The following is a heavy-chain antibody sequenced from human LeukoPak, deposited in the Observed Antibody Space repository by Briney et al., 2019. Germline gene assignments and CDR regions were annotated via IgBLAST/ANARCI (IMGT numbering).Heavy chain of an antibody. CDR2: IYHSGST. D-gene: IGHD5-12*01. CDR3: ASSIRYSGYEADY. J-gene: IGHJ4*02. Sequence: PSETLSPTCAVSGGSISSSNWWSWVRQPPGKGLEWIGEIYHSGSTNYNPSLKSRVTISVDKSKSQFSLKLSSVTAADTAVYYCASSIRYSGYEADYWGQGTLVTVSS. V-gene: IGHV4-4*02. CDR1: GGSISSSNW.